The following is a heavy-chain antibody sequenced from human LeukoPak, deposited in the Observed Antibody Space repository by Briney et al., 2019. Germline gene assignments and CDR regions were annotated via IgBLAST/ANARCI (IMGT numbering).Heavy chain of an antibody. D-gene: IGHD4-17*01. V-gene: IGHV4-59*01. CDR3: ARGSNIPSDYNDY. J-gene: IGHJ4*02. CDR1: GGSISSYY. CDR2: ISYSGST. Sequence: SETLSLTCTVSGGSISSYYWSWIRQPPGKGLEWIACISYSGSTKYNPSLKSRVTISVDTSKNQLSLKLSSVTAADTAVYYCARGSNIPSDYNDYWGQGTLVTVSS.